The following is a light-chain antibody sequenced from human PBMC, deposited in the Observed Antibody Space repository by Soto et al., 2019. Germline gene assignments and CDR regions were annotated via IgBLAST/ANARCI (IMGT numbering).Light chain of an antibody. Sequence: EIVMTQSPATLPVSPGERATLSCRASQSVSRNLAWFQHNPGQSPRLLIYGASTRATGTPARFSGSGSGTEITLTISSLQSDDFAVYYCQHYGDWLPRYTFGPGTKLESK. CDR2: GAS. CDR1: QSVSRN. CDR3: QHYGDWLPRYT. V-gene: IGKV3D-15*01. J-gene: IGKJ2*01.